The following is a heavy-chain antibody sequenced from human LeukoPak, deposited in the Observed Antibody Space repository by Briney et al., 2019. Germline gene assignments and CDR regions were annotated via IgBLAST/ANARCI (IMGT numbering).Heavy chain of an antibody. D-gene: IGHD4-17*01. CDR1: GGTFSSYA. J-gene: IGHJ5*02. CDR2: IIPIFGTA. CDR3: ARYVTTVTGAGRNWFDP. Sequence: GASVKVSCKASGGTFSSYAISWVRQAPGQGLEWMGGIIPIFGTANYAQKFQGRVTITTDESTSTAYMELSSLRSEVTAVYYCARYVTTVTGAGRNWFDPWGQGTLVTVSS. V-gene: IGHV1-69*05.